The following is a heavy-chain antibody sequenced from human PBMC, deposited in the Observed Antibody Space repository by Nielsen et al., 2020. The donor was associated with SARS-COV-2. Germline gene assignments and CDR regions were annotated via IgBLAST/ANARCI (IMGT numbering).Heavy chain of an antibody. CDR2: ISYDGSNK. J-gene: IGHJ4*02. CDR3: ARDDWSGYFDY. CDR1: GFTFSSYA. V-gene: IGHV3-30-3*01. D-gene: IGHD3-3*01. Sequence: GESLKISCAASGFTFSSYAMHWVRQAPGKGLEWVAVISYDGSNKYYADSVKGRFTISRDNSKNTLYLQMNSLRAEDTAVYYCARDDWSGYFDYWGQGTLVTVSS.